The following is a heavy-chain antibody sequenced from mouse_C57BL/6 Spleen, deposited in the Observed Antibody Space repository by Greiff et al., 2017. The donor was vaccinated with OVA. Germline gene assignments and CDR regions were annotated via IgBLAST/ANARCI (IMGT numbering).Heavy chain of an antibody. V-gene: IGHV1-61*01. CDR2: IYPSDSET. J-gene: IGHJ4*01. D-gene: IGHD2-4*01. CDR1: GYTFTSYW. Sequence: VQLQQSGAELVRPGSSVKLSCKASGYTFTSYWMDWVKQRPGQGLEWIGNIYPSDSETHYNQKFKDKATLTVDKSSSTAYMQLSSLTSEDSAVYYCARGGEIYYDYGADYWGQGTSVTVSS. CDR3: ARGGEIYYDYGADY.